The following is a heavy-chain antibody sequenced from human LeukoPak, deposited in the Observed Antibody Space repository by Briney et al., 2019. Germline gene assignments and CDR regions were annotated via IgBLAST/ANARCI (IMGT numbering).Heavy chain of an antibody. CDR2: INHSGST. CDR3: ARGPRGSGWCHRDY. J-gene: IGHJ4*02. Sequence: PSETLSLTCAVYGGSFSGYYWSWIRQPPGKGLEWIGEINHSGSTNYNPSLKSRVTISVDTSKNQFSLKLSSVTAADTAVYYCARGPRGSGWCHRDYWGQGTLVTVSS. V-gene: IGHV4-34*01. D-gene: IGHD6-19*01. CDR1: GGSFSGYY.